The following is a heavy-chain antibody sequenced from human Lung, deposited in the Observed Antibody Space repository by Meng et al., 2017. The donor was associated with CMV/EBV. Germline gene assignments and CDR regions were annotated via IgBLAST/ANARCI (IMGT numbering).Heavy chain of an antibody. Sequence: GEXXKISCAASGFTFSGYWMNWVRQTPGKGLEWVANIKQDGSDKYYADSVKGRFTISRDNAENSLYLQMNSLRAEDTAIYYCARGGPCSNGVCSDYGMDVWGQGTTVTVSS. J-gene: IGHJ6*02. CDR2: IKQDGSDK. D-gene: IGHD2-8*01. V-gene: IGHV3-7*01. CDR1: GFTFSGYW. CDR3: ARGGPCSNGVCSDYGMDV.